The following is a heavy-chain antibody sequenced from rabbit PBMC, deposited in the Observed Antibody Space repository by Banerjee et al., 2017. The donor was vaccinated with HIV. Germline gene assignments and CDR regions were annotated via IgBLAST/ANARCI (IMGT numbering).Heavy chain of an antibody. J-gene: IGHJ4*01. D-gene: IGHD4-2*01. Sequence: QSLEESGGDLVKPGASLTLTCTASGFSFSSGYDMCWVRQAPGKGLEWIGYIYAGSGNTWYANWVNGRFTISKTSSTTVTLQLNSLTAADTATYFCARDGYAGHGYPNLWGQGTLVTVS. CDR1: GFSFSSGYD. V-gene: IGHV1S40*01. CDR3: ARDGYAGHGYPNL. CDR2: IYAGSGNT.